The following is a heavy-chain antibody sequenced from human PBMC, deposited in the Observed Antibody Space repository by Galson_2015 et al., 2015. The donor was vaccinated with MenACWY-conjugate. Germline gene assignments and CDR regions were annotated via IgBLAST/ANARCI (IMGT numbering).Heavy chain of an antibody. Sequence: SVKVSCKASGGTFSSYAISWVRQAPGQGLEWMGRIIPILGIANYAQKFQGRVTITADKSTSTAYMELSSLRSEDTAVYYCARDVEILDTAEFHPSRYYGMDVWGQGTTVTVSS. CDR1: GGTFSSYA. J-gene: IGHJ6*02. CDR2: IIPILGIA. D-gene: IGHD3-3*01. CDR3: ARDVEILDTAEFHPSRYYGMDV. V-gene: IGHV1-69*04.